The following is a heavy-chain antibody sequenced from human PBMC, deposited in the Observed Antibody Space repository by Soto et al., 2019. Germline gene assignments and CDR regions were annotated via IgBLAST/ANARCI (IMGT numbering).Heavy chain of an antibody. J-gene: IGHJ5*02. D-gene: IGHD6-6*01. CDR1: GFTFSSYE. Sequence: PGGSLRLSCAASGFTFSSYEMNWVRQAPGKGLEWVSYISSSGSTIYYADSVKGRFTISRDNAKNSLYLQMNSLRAEDTAVYYCARGRSIAARLGGWFDPWGQGTLVTVSS. CDR3: ARGRSIAARLGGWFDP. CDR2: ISSSGSTI. V-gene: IGHV3-48*03.